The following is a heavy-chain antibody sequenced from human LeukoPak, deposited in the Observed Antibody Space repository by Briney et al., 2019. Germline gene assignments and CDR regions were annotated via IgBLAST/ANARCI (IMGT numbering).Heavy chain of an antibody. CDR2: IDYRGST. V-gene: IGHV4-59*01. D-gene: IGHD5-18*01. J-gene: IGHJ3*02. Sequence: SETLSLTSTVSGGSISTYYWSWIRKPPGKGLEWIAYIDYRGSTTYNPSLRSRVTISVDTSRNQFSLKLSSVTAADTAVYYCARSRSGYSYDHAAFEIWGQGTVVTVSS. CDR1: GGSISTYY. CDR3: ARSRSGYSYDHAAFEI.